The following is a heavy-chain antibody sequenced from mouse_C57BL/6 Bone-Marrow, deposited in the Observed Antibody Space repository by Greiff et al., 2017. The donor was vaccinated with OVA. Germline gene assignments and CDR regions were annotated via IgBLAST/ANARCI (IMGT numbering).Heavy chain of an antibody. V-gene: IGHV1-53*01. D-gene: IGHD2-1*01. CDR2: INPSNGGT. CDR1: GYTFTSYW. Sequence: QVQLQQPGTELVKPGASVKLSCKASGYTFTSYWMHWVKPRPGQGLEWIGNINPSNGGTNYNEKFKSKATLTVDKSSSTAYVQLSSLTSEDAAVYYCARLGGKHWYFDVWGTGTTVTVSS. CDR3: ARLGGKHWYFDV. J-gene: IGHJ1*03.